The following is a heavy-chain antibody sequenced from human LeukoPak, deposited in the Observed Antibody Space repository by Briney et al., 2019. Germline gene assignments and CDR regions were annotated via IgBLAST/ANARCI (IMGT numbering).Heavy chain of an antibody. V-gene: IGHV1-8*01. Sequence: ASVKVSCKVSGYTFTSYDINWVRQATGQGLEWMGWMNPNSGNTGYAQKFQGRVTMTRNTSISTAYMELSSLRSEDTAVYYCARGRLHYYDSSGYGFDYWGQGTLVTVSS. D-gene: IGHD3-22*01. CDR2: MNPNSGNT. CDR3: ARGRLHYYDSSGYGFDY. J-gene: IGHJ4*02. CDR1: GYTFTSYD.